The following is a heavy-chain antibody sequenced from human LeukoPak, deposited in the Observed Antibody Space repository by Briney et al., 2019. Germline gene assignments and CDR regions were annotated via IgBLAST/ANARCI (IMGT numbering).Heavy chain of an antibody. D-gene: IGHD1-26*01. J-gene: IGHJ4*02. CDR3: ARGNEGATMFDY. V-gene: IGHV3-33*01. CDR1: GFTFSSYG. Sequence: GGSLRLSCAASGFTFSSYGMHWVRQAPGKGLEWVAVIWYDGSNKYYADSVKGRFTISRDNSKNTLYLQMNGLRAEDTAVYYCARGNEGATMFDYWGQGTLVTVSS. CDR2: IWYDGSNK.